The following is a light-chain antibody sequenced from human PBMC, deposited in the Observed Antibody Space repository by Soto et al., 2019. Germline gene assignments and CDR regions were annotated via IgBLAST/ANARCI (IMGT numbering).Light chain of an antibody. CDR2: GAS. CDR1: QSVSSSY. CDR3: QQYGSSPRLT. V-gene: IGKV3-20*01. J-gene: IGKJ4*02. Sequence: DIVLTQAPGTLSLPLVESHTLSCRASQSVSSSYLAWYQQKPGQAPRLLIYGASSRATGIPDRFSGSGSGTDFTLTISRLEPEDFAVYYCQQYGSSPRLTFGGGTKVDI.